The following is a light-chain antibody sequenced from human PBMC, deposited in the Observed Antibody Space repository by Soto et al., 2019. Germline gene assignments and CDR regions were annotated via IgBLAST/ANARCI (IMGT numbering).Light chain of an antibody. Sequence: QSALTQPASVSGSPGQSITISCTGTSSDVGGYNYVSWYQQHPGKAPKLIIYEVSNRPTGVSNRFSGSKSGHTASLTISGLHSEDEADYFCTSYTTGSTNDVFGTETQLTVL. CDR3: TSYTTGSTNDV. CDR2: EVS. V-gene: IGLV2-14*01. CDR1: SSDVGGYNY. J-gene: IGLJ1*01.